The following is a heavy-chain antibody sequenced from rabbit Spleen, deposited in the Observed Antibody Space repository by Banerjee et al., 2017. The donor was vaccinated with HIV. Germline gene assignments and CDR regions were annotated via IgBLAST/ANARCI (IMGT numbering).Heavy chain of an antibody. CDR1: GFSFSSGYD. V-gene: IGHV1S40*01. Sequence: QSLEESGGDLVKPGASLTLTCTASGFSFSSGYDMCWVRQAPGKGLEWIGCFDTVTINTYYARWAKGRFTISKTSSTTVTLQMPSLTAADTATYFCARDSPGDGAPYNLWGPGTLVTVS. J-gene: IGHJ4*01. D-gene: IGHD2-1*01. CDR2: FDTVTINT. CDR3: ARDSPGDGAPYNL.